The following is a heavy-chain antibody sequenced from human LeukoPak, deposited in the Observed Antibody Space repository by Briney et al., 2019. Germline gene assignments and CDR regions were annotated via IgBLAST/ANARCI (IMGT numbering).Heavy chain of an antibody. CDR1: GYSISSAFY. V-gene: IGHV4-38-2*02. Sequence: SETLSLTCTVSGYSISSAFYWGWIRLPPGKGLEWIGSIFHRGTTYYNTSLQSRVNLSMDTSKNKFSLKLSSLTTEDTAIYYCARDGYYGSGSPGWFGPWGQGTLVVVSA. CDR3: ARDGYYGSGSPGWFGP. CDR2: IFHRGTT. J-gene: IGHJ5*02. D-gene: IGHD3-10*01.